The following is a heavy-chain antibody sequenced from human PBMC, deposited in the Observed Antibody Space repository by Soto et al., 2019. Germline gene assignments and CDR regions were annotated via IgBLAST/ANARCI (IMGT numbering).Heavy chain of an antibody. Sequence: QVPLVQSGAEVQRPGASVKVSCRASGYAFGDYDISWVRQAPGQGLEWMGWMNPNSANTGYAQKFQGRVSMTRDMSIRTAYMELSRLRPEDTAIYYGARMATYGTLKWFDPWGQGALVTVSS. CDR2: MNPNSANT. CDR3: ARMATYGTLKWFDP. D-gene: IGHD1-1*01. V-gene: IGHV1-8*01. CDR1: GYAFGDYD. J-gene: IGHJ5*02.